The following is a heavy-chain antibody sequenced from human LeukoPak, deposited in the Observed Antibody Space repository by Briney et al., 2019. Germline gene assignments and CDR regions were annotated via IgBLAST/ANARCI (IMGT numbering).Heavy chain of an antibody. CDR1: GYTFTNYW. D-gene: IGHD2-2*01. Sequence: GESLKISCKASGYTFTNYWIGWVRQMPGKGLEWMGIIYPGDSDTRYSPSFQGQVHISVDKSISTAYLQWSSLKASDTAIYYCAKIDRQYCSRSSCYALDYWGQGTQVTVSS. CDR2: IYPGDSDT. CDR3: AKIDRQYCSRSSCYALDY. J-gene: IGHJ4*02. V-gene: IGHV5-51*01.